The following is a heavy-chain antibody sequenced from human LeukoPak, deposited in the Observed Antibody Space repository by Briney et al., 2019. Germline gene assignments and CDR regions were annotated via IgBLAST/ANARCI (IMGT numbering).Heavy chain of an antibody. CDR3: ARDSGYSYGAFDP. Sequence: GGSLRLSCVASGFSFSSYEMNWVRQAPGKGLEWVSYISSSGRTMYYADSVEGRFTISRENAKNSLYLQMNSLRAEDTAVYYCARDSGYSYGAFDPWGQGTLVTVSS. V-gene: IGHV3-48*03. D-gene: IGHD5-18*01. CDR2: ISSSGRTM. CDR1: GFSFSSYE. J-gene: IGHJ5*02.